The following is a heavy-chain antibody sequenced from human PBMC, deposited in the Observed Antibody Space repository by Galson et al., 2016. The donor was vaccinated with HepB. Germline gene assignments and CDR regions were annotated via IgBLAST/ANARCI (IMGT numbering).Heavy chain of an antibody. J-gene: IGHJ6*02. CDR1: GFTFSSYA. CDR2: ISGSGGST. CDR3: AKGLKGRDYYGMDV. V-gene: IGHV3-23*01. Sequence: SLRLSCAASGFTFSSYAMSWVRQAPGKGLEWVSAISGSGGSTYYADSVKGRVTISRDNSKNTLYLQMNSLRAEDTAVYYCAKGLKGRDYYGMDVWGQGTLVIVSS.